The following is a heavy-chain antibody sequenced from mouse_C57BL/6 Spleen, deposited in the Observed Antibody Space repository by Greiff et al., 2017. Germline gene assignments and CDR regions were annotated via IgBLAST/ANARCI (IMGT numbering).Heavy chain of an antibody. Sequence: EVQLQESGPGLVKPSQSLSLTCSVTGYSITSGYYWNWIRQFPGNKLEWMGYISYDGSNNYNPSLKNRISITRDTSKNQFFLKLNSVTTEDTATYYCARNYGSSYDRYFDVWGTGTTVTVSS. CDR1: GYSITSGYY. CDR3: ARNYGSSYDRYFDV. J-gene: IGHJ1*03. CDR2: ISYDGSN. D-gene: IGHD1-1*01. V-gene: IGHV3-6*01.